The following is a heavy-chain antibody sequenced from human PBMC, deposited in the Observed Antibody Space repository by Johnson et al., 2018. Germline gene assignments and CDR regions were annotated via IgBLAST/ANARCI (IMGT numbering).Heavy chain of an antibody. CDR1: GFNFSDSA. Sequence: VQLVESGGGVVQPGGSLKLSCAASGFNFSDSAMYWARQASGTGLEWVGRIRSQANRYATAYAASVKGRFTISRDDSKNMAYLQMNSLRAEDTAVYYCASNPAYGDYEAPWGQGTLVTVSS. V-gene: IGHV3-73*01. J-gene: IGHJ5*02. D-gene: IGHD4-17*01. CDR2: IRSQANRYAT. CDR3: ASNPAYGDYEAP.